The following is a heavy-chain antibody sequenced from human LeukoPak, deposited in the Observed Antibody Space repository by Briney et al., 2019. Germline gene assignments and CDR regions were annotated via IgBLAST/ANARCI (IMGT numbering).Heavy chain of an antibody. J-gene: IGHJ6*02. CDR2: IIPILGIA. Sequence: SVKVSCKASGGTFSSYAISWVRQAPGQGLEWMGRIIPILGIANYAQKFQGRVTITADKSTSTAYMELSSLRSEDTAVYYCARGRDYDFWSGYYALDYYYGMDVWGQGTTVTVSS. D-gene: IGHD3-3*01. V-gene: IGHV1-69*04. CDR1: GGTFSSYA. CDR3: ARGRDYDFWSGYYALDYYYGMDV.